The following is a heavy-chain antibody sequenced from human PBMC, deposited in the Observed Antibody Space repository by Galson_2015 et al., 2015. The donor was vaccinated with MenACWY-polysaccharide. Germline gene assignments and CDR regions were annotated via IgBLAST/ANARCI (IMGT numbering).Heavy chain of an antibody. CDR3: AHRRGDSCTWYITSFDY. D-gene: IGHD6-13*01. CDR1: GFSLSTRGVG. J-gene: IGHJ4*02. Sequence: PALVKPTQTLTLTCTFSGFSLSTRGVGVGWMRQPPGKALEWLALIYWDDDKRYSPSLKSRLTITKDTSKNQVVLTMTSMDPVDTATYYCAHRRGDSCTWYITSFDYWGQGTLVTVSS. V-gene: IGHV2-5*02. CDR2: IYWDDDK.